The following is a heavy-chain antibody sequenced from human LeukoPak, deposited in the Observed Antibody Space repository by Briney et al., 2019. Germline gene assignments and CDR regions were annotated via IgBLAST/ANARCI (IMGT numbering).Heavy chain of an antibody. CDR3: ARSPGDTAMVVPYYDY. D-gene: IGHD5-18*01. CDR2: IRAYNCNT. CDR1: GYTFTSYG. Sequence: ASEKVSCKASGYTFTSYGIIWVRQAPGHGLEGMGWIRAYNCNTNYAQKLQRRVTMTTHTSTSTAYMELRSLRSDDTAMYYCARSPGDTAMVVPYYDYWGQGTLVIVSS. J-gene: IGHJ4*02. V-gene: IGHV1-18*01.